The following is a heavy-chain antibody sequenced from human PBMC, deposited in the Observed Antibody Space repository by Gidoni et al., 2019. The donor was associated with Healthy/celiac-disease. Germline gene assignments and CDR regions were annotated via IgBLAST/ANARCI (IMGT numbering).Heavy chain of an antibody. Sequence: EVQLVEFGGGLVQPGGSLRLSCAVSGLTFSSYWMSWVRQASGKALAGVANIKQDGSEKYYVDSVNGRFTISRDNAKNSLYLQMNSLRAEETAVYYCARDLGGTYWGQGTLVTVSS. J-gene: IGHJ4*02. V-gene: IGHV3-7*01. CDR3: ARDLGGTY. CDR2: IKQDGSEK. D-gene: IGHD3-16*01. CDR1: GLTFSSYW.